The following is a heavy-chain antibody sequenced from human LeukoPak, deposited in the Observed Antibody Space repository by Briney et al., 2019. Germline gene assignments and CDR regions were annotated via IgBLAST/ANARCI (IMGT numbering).Heavy chain of an antibody. J-gene: IGHJ5*02. Sequence: ASVKVSCKSSGYTFTDYYVRWVRQAPGQGLEWMGWINPNSGATSSAQKFQGRVTMTTDTSITTAYMELSRLTFDDTAVYYCARSEGGTVLRGLIYHYNWLDPWGQGTLVTVSS. CDR2: INPNSGAT. V-gene: IGHV1-2*02. CDR1: GYTFTDYY. D-gene: IGHD3-10*01. CDR3: ARSEGGTVLRGLIYHYNWLDP.